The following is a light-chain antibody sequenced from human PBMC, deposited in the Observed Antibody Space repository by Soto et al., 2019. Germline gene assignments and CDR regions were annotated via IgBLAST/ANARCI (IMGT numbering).Light chain of an antibody. CDR1: QSVSSY. Sequence: EIVLTQSPATLSLSPGERATLSCRASQSVSSYLAWYQQKPGRAPRLLIYDASNRATGIPARFSGSGSGTDFTLTISSLEPEDSAVYYCQQRSNWPRGTFGQGTKLEIK. J-gene: IGKJ2*02. CDR3: QQRSNWPRGT. CDR2: DAS. V-gene: IGKV3-11*01.